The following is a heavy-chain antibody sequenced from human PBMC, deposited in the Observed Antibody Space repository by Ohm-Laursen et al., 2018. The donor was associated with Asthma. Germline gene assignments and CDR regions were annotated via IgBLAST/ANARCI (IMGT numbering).Heavy chain of an antibody. CDR1: GYTFSRYS. CDR3: ARDWGIAVAATAYYYYYGMDV. CDR2: ISSSSSYI. D-gene: IGHD6-19*01. Sequence: SLRLSCAASGYTFSRYSIHWVRQAPGKGLEWVSSISSSSSYIYYADSVKGRFTISRDNAKNSLYLQMNSLRAEDTAVYYCARDWGIAVAATAYYYYYGMDVWGQGTTVTVSS. V-gene: IGHV3-21*01. J-gene: IGHJ6*02.